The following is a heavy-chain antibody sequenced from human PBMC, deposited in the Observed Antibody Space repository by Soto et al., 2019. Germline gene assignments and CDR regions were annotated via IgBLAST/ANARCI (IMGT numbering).Heavy chain of an antibody. Sequence: LSLTCTVSGGSISSYYWSWIRQPPGKGLEWIGYIYYSGSTNYNPSLKSRVTISVDTSKNQFSLKLSSVTAADTAVYYCARDLTGADNWFDPWGQGTLVTVS. J-gene: IGHJ5*02. V-gene: IGHV4-59*01. CDR2: IYYSGST. CDR1: GGSISSYY. CDR3: ARDLTGADNWFDP. D-gene: IGHD1-26*01.